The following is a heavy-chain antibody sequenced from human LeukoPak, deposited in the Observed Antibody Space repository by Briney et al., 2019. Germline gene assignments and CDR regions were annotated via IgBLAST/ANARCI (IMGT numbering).Heavy chain of an antibody. CDR2: TYRTSRWYN. CDR3: ARDLPPGAAGVTGPFDY. J-gene: IGHJ4*02. V-gene: IGHV6-1*01. Sequence: SQTLSLTCAISGDSVSSNSAAWNWIRQSPSRGLEWLGRTYRTSRWYNDYAVSVKSRITINPDTSKNQFSLQLSSVTPEDTAVYYCARDLPPGAAGVTGPFDYWGQGTLVTVSA. CDR1: GDSVSSNSAA. D-gene: IGHD6-13*01.